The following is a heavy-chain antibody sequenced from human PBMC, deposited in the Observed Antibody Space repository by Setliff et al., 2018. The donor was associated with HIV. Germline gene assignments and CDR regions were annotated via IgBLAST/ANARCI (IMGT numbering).Heavy chain of an antibody. V-gene: IGHV4-39*01. CDR2: IYYSGST. CDR1: GGSISSSSYY. CDR3: ASLPPLYDSSGYYFDY. D-gene: IGHD3-22*01. J-gene: IGHJ4*02. Sequence: PSETLSLTCTVSGGSISSSSYYWGWIRQPPGKGLEWIGSIYYSGSTYYNPSLNSRVTISVDAFKNQFSLKLSSVTAADTAVYYCASLPPLYDSSGYYFDYWGQGTLVTVSS.